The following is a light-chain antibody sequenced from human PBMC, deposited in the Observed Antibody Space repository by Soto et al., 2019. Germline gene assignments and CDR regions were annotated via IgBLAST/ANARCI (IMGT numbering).Light chain of an antibody. J-gene: IGKJ3*01. CDR2: GAS. CDR1: QSVSSTY. CDR3: QQRSNWPFT. V-gene: IGKV3D-20*02. Sequence: DTVLTLSPGTLSLSPGARAILSRWASQSVSSTYLAWYQQKPGQAPRLLIYGASSRATGIPDRFSGSGSGTDFTLTISSLEPEDFAVYYCQQRSNWPFTFGPGTKVDIK.